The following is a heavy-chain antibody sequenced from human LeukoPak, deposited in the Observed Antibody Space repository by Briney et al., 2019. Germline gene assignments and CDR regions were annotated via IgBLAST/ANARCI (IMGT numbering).Heavy chain of an antibody. V-gene: IGHV4-39*07. CDR1: GDSISISSYY. CDR3: TRFQIGTILVS. D-gene: IGHD3-3*02. CDR2: INYSGNT. J-gene: IGHJ5*02. Sequence: SETLSLTCTVSGDSISISSYYWVWIRQPPGQGLEWIGTINYSGNTYYNPSLKSRVTISSDTSKSQFSLKLTSVTAADTAVYYCTRFQIGTILVSWGQGTLVTVSS.